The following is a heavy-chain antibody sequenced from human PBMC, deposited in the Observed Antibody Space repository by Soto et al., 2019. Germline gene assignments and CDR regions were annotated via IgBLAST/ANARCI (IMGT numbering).Heavy chain of an antibody. Sequence: QTGGSLRLSCSASGFTFSSYAMHWVRQAPGKGLEYVSAISSNGGSTYYADSVKGRFTISRDNSKNTLYLQMSSLRAEDTAVYYCVKNGGVLLWFGTPGAYGMDVWGQGTTVTVSS. J-gene: IGHJ6*02. CDR3: VKNGGVLLWFGTPGAYGMDV. CDR2: ISSNGGST. V-gene: IGHV3-64D*06. CDR1: GFTFSSYA. D-gene: IGHD3-10*01.